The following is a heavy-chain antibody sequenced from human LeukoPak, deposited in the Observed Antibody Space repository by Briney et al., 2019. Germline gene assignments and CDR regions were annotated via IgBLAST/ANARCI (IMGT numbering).Heavy chain of an antibody. CDR1: GGSISSGSYS. Sequence: SETLSLTCAVSGGSISSGSYSWSWIQQPPGKGLEWIGYIYPRGSTYYNPSLKSRVILSLDKSANQFSLNLSSVTAADTAVYYCATLPRDSSGYYSFFDYWGQGNLVTVSS. J-gene: IGHJ4*02. CDR3: ATLPRDSSGYYSFFDY. V-gene: IGHV4-30-2*01. D-gene: IGHD3-22*01. CDR2: IYPRGST.